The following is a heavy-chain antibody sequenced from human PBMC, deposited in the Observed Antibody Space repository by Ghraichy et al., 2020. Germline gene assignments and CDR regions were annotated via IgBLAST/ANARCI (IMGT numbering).Heavy chain of an antibody. D-gene: IGHD3-22*01. CDR3: AHRQHLPNFHDSSGLT. J-gene: IGHJ5*02. CDR1: GFSLSTSGVG. V-gene: IGHV2-5*01. Sequence: SGPTLVKPTQTLTLTCTFSGFSLSTSGVGVGWIRQPPGKALEWLALIYWNDDKRYSPSLKSRLTITKDTSKNQVVLTMTNMDPVDTGTYFCAHRQHLPNFHDSSGLTWGQGTLVTVSS. CDR2: IYWNDDK.